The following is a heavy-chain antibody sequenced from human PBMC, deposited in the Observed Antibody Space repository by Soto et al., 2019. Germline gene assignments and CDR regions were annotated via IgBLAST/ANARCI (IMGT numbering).Heavy chain of an antibody. V-gene: IGHV1-69*06. CDR1: GGTFSSYA. J-gene: IGHJ4*02. Sequence: SVKVSCKASGGTFSSYAISWVRQAPGQGLEWMGGIIPIFGTANYAQKFQGRVTITADKSTSTAYMELSSLRSEDTPVYYCARDSIGRRWLQPIPSYFAYGGQGTLVTVSS. D-gene: IGHD2-2*02. CDR2: IIPIFGTA. CDR3: ARDSIGRRWLQPIPSYFAY.